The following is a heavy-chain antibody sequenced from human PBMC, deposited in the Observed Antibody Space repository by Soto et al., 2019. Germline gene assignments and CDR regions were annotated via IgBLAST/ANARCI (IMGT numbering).Heavy chain of an antibody. J-gene: IGHJ4*02. V-gene: IGHV1-3*01. Sequence: ASVKVSCKASGYTFTSYAMHWVRQAPGQRLEWMGWINAGNGNTKYSQKFQGRVTITRDTSASTAYMELSSLRSEDTAVYYCARASVRWGSGSYIGYWGQGTLVTVSS. CDR3: ARASVRWGSGSYIGY. CDR2: INAGNGNT. CDR1: GYTFTSYA. D-gene: IGHD1-26*01.